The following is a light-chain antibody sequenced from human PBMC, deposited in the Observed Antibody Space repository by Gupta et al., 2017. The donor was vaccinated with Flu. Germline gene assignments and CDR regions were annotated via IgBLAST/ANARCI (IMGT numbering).Light chain of an antibody. CDR3: QQYGSSPPVT. Sequence: EIVLTQSPGTLSSSPGERGTLSCRASQSVRSSYLAWYQQKPGQAPRLLIYGASTRATGIPDRFSGSGSGTDFTLTITRREPEGFAVYFCQQYGSSPPVTFGQGTRLEIK. J-gene: IGKJ5*01. CDR2: GAS. V-gene: IGKV3-20*01. CDR1: QSVRSSY.